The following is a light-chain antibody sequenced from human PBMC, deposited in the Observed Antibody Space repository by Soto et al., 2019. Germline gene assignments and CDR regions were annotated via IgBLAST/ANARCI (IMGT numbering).Light chain of an antibody. CDR1: PSAISIS. CDR3: QQYGTSLRT. Sequence: PGATATLSCGPSPSAISISRAWNQHKPGLAPRLLIYDASRSATGIPDRFSGSGSGTDFSLTISRLEPEDVAVYYCQQYGTSLRTFGQGTKVEFK. V-gene: IGKV3D-20*01. CDR2: DAS. J-gene: IGKJ1*01.